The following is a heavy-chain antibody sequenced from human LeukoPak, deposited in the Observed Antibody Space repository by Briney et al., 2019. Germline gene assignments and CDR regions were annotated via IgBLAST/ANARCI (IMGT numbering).Heavy chain of an antibody. V-gene: IGHV3-7*01. CDR2: IKQDGSEK. CDR1: GFTFSSYA. CDR3: AREDDWNYEDY. D-gene: IGHD1-7*01. J-gene: IGHJ4*02. Sequence: GGSLRLSCAASGFTFSSYAMHWVRQAPGEGLEWVANIKQDGSEKYYVNSVKGRFTISRDNAKNSLYLQMNSLRAEDTAIYYCAREDDWNYEDYWGQGTLVTVSS.